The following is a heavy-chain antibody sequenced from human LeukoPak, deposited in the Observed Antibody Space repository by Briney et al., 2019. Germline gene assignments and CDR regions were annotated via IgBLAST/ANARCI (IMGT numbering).Heavy chain of an antibody. D-gene: IGHD7-27*01. CDR1: GYSISSGYY. Sequence: PSETLSLTCAVSGYSISSGYYWGWIRQPLGKGLEWIGSIYHSGSTYYNPSLKSRVPISVDTSKNQFSLKLSSVTAADTAVYYCARQRPNEKLGIVTGYFDLWGRGTLVTVSS. CDR2: IYHSGST. V-gene: IGHV4-38-2*01. CDR3: ARQRPNEKLGIVTGYFDL. J-gene: IGHJ2*01.